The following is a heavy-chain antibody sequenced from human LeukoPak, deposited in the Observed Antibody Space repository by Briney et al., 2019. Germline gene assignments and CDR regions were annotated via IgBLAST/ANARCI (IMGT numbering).Heavy chain of an antibody. CDR2: ISYDGSNK. Sequence: GRSLRLSCAASGFTFSSYAMHWVRQAPGKGLEWVAVISYDGSNKYYADSVKGRFTISRDNSKNTLYLQMNSLRAEDTAVYFCASDPQYCSSASCYFAPYYFDYWGQGALVTVSS. D-gene: IGHD2-2*01. V-gene: IGHV3-30-3*01. CDR1: GFTFSSYA. J-gene: IGHJ4*02. CDR3: ASDPQYCSSASCYFAPYYFDY.